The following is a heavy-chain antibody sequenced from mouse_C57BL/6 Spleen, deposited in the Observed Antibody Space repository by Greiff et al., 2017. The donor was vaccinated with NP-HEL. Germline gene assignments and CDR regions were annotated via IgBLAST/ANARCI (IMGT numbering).Heavy chain of an antibody. CDR3: TRRDYPGYFDV. J-gene: IGHJ1*03. V-gene: IGHV1-15*01. Sequence: VQLQQSGAELVRPGASVTLSCKASGYTFTDYEMHWVKQTPVHGLEWIGAIDPETGGTAYNQKFKGKAILTADKSSSTAYMELRSLTSEDSAVYYCTRRDYPGYFDVWGTGTTVTVSS. CDR2: IDPETGGT. CDR1: GYTFTDYE. D-gene: IGHD2-4*01.